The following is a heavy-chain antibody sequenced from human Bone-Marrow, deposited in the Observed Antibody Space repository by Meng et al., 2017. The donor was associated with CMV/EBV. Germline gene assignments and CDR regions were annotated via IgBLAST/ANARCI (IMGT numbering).Heavy chain of an antibody. V-gene: IGHV3-30*02. Sequence: GESLKISCAASGFTFSNYGMHWVRQAPGKGLEWVTYIVSDGTRKYYADSVKGRFTLSRDNSENTLFLQMNTLRADDTAVYYCVTGLMDHWGQGALATVSS. CDR2: IVSDGTRK. CDR1: GFTFSNYG. CDR3: VTGLMDH. J-gene: IGHJ4*02. D-gene: IGHD6-19*01.